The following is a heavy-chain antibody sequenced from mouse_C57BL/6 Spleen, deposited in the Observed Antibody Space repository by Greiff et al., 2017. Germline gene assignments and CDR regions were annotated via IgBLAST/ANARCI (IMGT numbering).Heavy chain of an antibody. J-gene: IGHJ3*01. D-gene: IGHD2-14*01. Sequence: VQLQQSGPELVKPGASVKIPCKASGYTFTDYNMDWVKQSHGKSLEWIGDINPNNGGTINNQKFKGKATLTVEKSSSTAYMEIRSLTSEDTEVYYCAREGVRWQRGGFAYWGQGTLVTVSA. CDR3: AREGVRWQRGGFAY. CDR2: INPNNGGT. V-gene: IGHV1-18*01. CDR1: GYTFTDYN.